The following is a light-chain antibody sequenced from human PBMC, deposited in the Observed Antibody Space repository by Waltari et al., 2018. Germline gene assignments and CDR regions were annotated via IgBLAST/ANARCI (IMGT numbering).Light chain of an antibody. J-gene: IGLJ2*01. CDR2: EDT. Sequence: QSALTQPASVSGSPGQSITISCTGTSSDVGSYDLVSWYQQVPGKAPKLIIYEDTKRPSGCSNRFSASKSGITASLTISGLQAEDEGNFYCCSYAPGSTLIFGGGTKLSVL. CDR3: CSYAPGSTLI. CDR1: SSDVGSYDL. V-gene: IGLV2-23*01.